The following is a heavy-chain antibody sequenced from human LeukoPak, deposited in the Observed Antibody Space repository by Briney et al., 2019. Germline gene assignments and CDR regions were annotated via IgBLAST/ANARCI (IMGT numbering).Heavy chain of an antibody. J-gene: IGHJ5*02. CDR3: AHRHVDYSNSYWFDP. D-gene: IGHD4-23*01. CDR2: IYWNDEK. Sequence: WVRQPPGKGLEWVALIYWNDEKRYSPSLKSRLTITKDTSKNQVVLTMTNMDPVDTATYYCAHRHVDYSNSYWFDPWGQGTLVTVSS. V-gene: IGHV2-5*01.